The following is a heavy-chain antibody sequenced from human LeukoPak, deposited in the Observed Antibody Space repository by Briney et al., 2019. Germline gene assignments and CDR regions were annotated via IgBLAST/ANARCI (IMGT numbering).Heavy chain of an antibody. CDR3: ARGYYDYVWGSYRSHAFDI. CDR1: GGSFSGYY. J-gene: IGHJ3*02. CDR2: INHSGST. V-gene: IGHV4-34*01. Sequence: SETLSLTCAVYGGSFSGYYWSWIRQPPGKGLEWIGEINHSGSTNYNLSLKSRVTISVDPSKNQFSLKLSSVTAADTAVYYCARGYYDYVWGSYRSHAFDIWGQGTMVTVSS. D-gene: IGHD3-16*02.